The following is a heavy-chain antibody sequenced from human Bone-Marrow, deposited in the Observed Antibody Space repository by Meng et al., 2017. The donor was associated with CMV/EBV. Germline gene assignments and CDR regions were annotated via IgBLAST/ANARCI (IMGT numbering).Heavy chain of an antibody. CDR1: GFTFSSYS. CDR3: AREAIFGVVIAGACDI. CDR2: ISSSSSYI. V-gene: IGHV3-21*04. J-gene: IGHJ3*02. Sequence: GESLKISCAASGFTFSSYSMNWVRQAPGKGLEWVSSISSSSSYIYYADSVKGRFTISRDNAKNSLYLQMNSLRAEDMALYYCAREAIFGVVIAGACDIWGQGTMVTVAS. D-gene: IGHD3-3*01.